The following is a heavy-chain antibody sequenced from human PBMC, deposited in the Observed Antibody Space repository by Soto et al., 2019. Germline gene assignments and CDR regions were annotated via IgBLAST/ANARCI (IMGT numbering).Heavy chain of an antibody. CDR1: CSSINSSGYY. J-gene: IGHJ4*02. V-gene: IGHV4-39*01. CDR3: ARLPSRHLVDY. D-gene: IGHD3-3*02. CDR2: MFYGVST. Sequence: SETLSLTCTVSCSSINSSGYYWGWIRQPPGKGLEWIGSMFYGVSTYCNPSLKSRVTVSVDTSKNQFSLNLRSVTAADTAVYYCARLPSRHLVDYWGQGTLVTVSS.